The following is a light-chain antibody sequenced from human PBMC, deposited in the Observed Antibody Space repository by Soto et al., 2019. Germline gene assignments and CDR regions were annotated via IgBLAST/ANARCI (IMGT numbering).Light chain of an antibody. CDR2: KAS. CDR1: QSVNTW. Sequence: DIQMTQSPSTLSASVGDRVTITCRASQSVNTWLAWYQHKPGKAPKLLIYKASSLEIGVPSRFSGSGSGTEFTLTISSLQPDDFATYYCQQYDNYRTFGQGTKVEV. J-gene: IGKJ1*01. V-gene: IGKV1-5*03. CDR3: QQYDNYRT.